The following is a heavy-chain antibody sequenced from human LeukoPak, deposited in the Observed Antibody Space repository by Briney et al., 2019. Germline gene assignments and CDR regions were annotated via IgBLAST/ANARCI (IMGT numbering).Heavy chain of an antibody. V-gene: IGHV1-46*01. CDR2: INPSGGST. D-gene: IGHD3-22*01. Sequence: ASVKVSCKASGYTFTGYYMHWVRQAPGQGLEWMGIINPSGGSTSYAQKFQGRVTMTRDTSTSTVYMELSSLRSEDTAVYYCARDRLGSGYYWGSDAFDIWGQGTMVTVSS. J-gene: IGHJ3*02. CDR3: ARDRLGSGYYWGSDAFDI. CDR1: GYTFTGYY.